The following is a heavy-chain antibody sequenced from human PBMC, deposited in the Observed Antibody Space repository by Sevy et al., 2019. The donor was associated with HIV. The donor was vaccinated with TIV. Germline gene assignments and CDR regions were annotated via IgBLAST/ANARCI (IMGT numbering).Heavy chain of an antibody. CDR1: GFTFSKYS. CDR3: SREGCTKPHDY. D-gene: IGHD2-8*01. Sequence: GGSLRLSCPASGFTFSKYSMSWIRQTPGKGLEWVSTFSFGCGKINYADSVKGRFTISRDDSRNTFYLQMNSLRAEDTAIYYCSREGCTKPHDYWGQGTVVTVSS. V-gene: IGHV3-23*01. J-gene: IGHJ4*02. CDR2: FSFGCGKI.